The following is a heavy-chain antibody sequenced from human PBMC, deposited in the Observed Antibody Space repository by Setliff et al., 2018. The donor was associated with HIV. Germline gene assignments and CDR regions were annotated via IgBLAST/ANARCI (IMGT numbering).Heavy chain of an antibody. CDR2: IYFTGST. J-gene: IGHJ6*03. V-gene: IGHV4-59*11. CDR1: GGSISSHY. CDR3: ARDGPLEGSYRYYYYYMDV. D-gene: IGHD3-10*01. Sequence: PSETLSLTCTVSGGSISSHYWSWIRQPPGKGLEWIGYIYFTGSTNYNPSLKSRVTISVDTSKNRFSLKLNSVTAADTAVYYCARDGPLEGSYRYYYYYMDVWGKGTTVTVSS.